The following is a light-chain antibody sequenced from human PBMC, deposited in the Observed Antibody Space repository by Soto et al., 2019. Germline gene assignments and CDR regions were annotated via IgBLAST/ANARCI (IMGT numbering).Light chain of an antibody. V-gene: IGLV1-40*01. CDR2: GNS. Sequence: QSVLTQPPSVSGAPGQRVTISCTGSSSNIGAGYDVHWYQQLPGTAPKLLIYGNSNRPSGVPDRFSGSKSGTSASLAITGLRAEDEADYYCQFYGSSLSGDVVFGGGTKLTVL. CDR1: SSNIGAGYD. CDR3: QFYGSSLSGDVV. J-gene: IGLJ2*01.